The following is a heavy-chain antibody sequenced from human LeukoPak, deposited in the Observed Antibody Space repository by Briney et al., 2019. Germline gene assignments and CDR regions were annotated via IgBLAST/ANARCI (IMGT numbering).Heavy chain of an antibody. V-gene: IGHV3-53*01. J-gene: IGHJ4*02. D-gene: IGHD3-16*01. CDR2: IYSGGST. CDR1: GFTVSSNY. CDR3: AKERGGLASYYFDY. Sequence: QPGGSLRLSCAASGFTVSSNYMSWVRQAPGKGLEWVSVIYSGGSTYYADSVKGRFTISRDNSKNTLYLQMNSLRAEDTAVYYCAKERGGLASYYFDYWGQGTLVTVSS.